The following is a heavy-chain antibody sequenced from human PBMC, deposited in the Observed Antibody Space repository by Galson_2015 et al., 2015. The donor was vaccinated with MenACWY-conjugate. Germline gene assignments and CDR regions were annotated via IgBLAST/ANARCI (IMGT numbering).Heavy chain of an antibody. V-gene: IGHV3-23*01. CDR1: GFTLSSYA. Sequence: SLRLSCAASGFTLSSYAMNWVRQAPGKGLEWVSTIGGSDDNTYYPDSVRGRFTISRDTSKSTLDLQMNSLRAEDTAVYYCVKGWFAMDVWGQGTTVTVSS. CDR2: IGGSDDNT. J-gene: IGHJ6*02. D-gene: IGHD3-10*01. CDR3: VKGWFAMDV.